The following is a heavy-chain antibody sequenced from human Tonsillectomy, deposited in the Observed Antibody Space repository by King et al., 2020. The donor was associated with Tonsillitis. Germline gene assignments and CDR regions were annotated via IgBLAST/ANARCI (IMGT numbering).Heavy chain of an antibody. Sequence: VQLVESGGGLVKPGGSLRLSCAASGFTFSRYRMNWVRQAPGEGLEWVSSISATSSYISYTELRKGRFTISRDNARKSMYLRMNSLRAEDTAVYFCARGAVVPAAHSDYAFDIWGQGTMVTVSS. J-gene: IGHJ3*02. CDR2: ISATSSYI. V-gene: IGHV3-21*01. CDR1: GFTFSRYR. CDR3: ARGAVVPAAHSDYAFDI. D-gene: IGHD2-2*01.